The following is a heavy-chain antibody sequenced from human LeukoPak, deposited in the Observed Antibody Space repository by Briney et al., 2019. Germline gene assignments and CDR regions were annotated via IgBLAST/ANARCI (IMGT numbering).Heavy chain of an antibody. CDR2: ISAYNGNT. V-gene: IGHV1-69*13. CDR3: ARDPGKGGGSRFYDY. Sequence: GASVKVSCKASGGTFSSYAISWVRQAPGQGLEWMGWISAYNGNTNYAQKFQGRVTITADESTSTAYMELSSLRSEDTAVYYCARDPGKGGGSRFYDYWGQGTLVTVSS. CDR1: GGTFSSYA. D-gene: IGHD2-15*01. J-gene: IGHJ4*02.